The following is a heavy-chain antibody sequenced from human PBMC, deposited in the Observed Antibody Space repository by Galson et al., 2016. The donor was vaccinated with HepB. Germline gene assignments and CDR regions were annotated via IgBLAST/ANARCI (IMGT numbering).Heavy chain of an antibody. Sequence: SETLSLTCTVSGGPISDYFWSWIRQPPGKGLEWIGYISYIRDTKYNPSLKSRVTLSLDTSKNQFSLTLNSVTAADTAVYYCARHHAGWLDPWGQGTLVTVSS. CDR3: ARHHAGWLDP. CDR2: ISYIRDT. V-gene: IGHV4-59*01. CDR1: GGPISDYF. J-gene: IGHJ5*02. D-gene: IGHD1-14*01.